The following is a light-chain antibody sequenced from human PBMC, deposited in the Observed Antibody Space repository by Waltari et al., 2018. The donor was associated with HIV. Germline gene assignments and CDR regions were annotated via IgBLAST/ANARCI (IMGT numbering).Light chain of an antibody. J-gene: IGLJ2*01. CDR1: ALPKNF. CDR2: EDS. V-gene: IGLV3-10*01. Sequence: SYELTQPPSVSVSPGHTARITCSCDALPKNFAYCYQQKSGQAPVLVIYEDSKRPSGIPQRFSGSSSGTMATLTISGAQVADEADYYCYSTDNSGTHLRVFGGGTKLTVL. CDR3: YSTDNSGTHLRV.